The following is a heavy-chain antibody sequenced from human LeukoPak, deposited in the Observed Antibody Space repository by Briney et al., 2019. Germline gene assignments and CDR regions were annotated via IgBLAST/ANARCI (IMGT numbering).Heavy chain of an antibody. CDR3: ARDGDGYNQGYFQH. Sequence: SETLSLTCTVSGGSISSTTYYWGWIRQPPGKGLEWIGYIYYSGSTYYNPSLKRRVTISVDTSKNQFSLKLSSVTAADTAVYYCARDGDGYNQGYFQHWGQGTLATVSS. D-gene: IGHD5-24*01. J-gene: IGHJ1*01. V-gene: IGHV4-39*07. CDR2: IYYSGST. CDR1: GGSISSTTYY.